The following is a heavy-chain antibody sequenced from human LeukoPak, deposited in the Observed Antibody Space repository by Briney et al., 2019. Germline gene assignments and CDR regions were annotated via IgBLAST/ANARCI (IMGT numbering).Heavy chain of an antibody. CDR1: GGSISSYY. CDR3: ARDQRGYYDRSGYYYYYYLDV. V-gene: IGHV4-59*01. CDR2: IYYSGST. D-gene: IGHD3-22*01. J-gene: IGHJ6*03. Sequence: SETLSLTCTVSGGSISSYYWSWIRQPPGKGLEWIGYIYYSGSTNYNPSLKSRVTISVDTSNNQFPLKLGSVPAADAAVYYCARDQRGYYDRSGYYYYYYLDVWGKGTTVTVSS.